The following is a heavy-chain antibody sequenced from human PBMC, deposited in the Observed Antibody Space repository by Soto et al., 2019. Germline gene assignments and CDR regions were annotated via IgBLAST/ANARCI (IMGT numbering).Heavy chain of an antibody. J-gene: IGHJ6*02. CDR2: IDPSDSYT. V-gene: IGHV5-10-1*01. CDR1: GYSFTSYW. Sequence: PGESLKISRKGSGYSFTSYWLSWVRQMPGKGLEWMGRIDPSDSYTNYSPSFQGHVTISADKSISTAYLQWSSLKASDTAMYYCASLRAIKSPYNGKDYYYYCMDVRGQGITVS. D-gene: IGHD2-8*01. CDR3: ASLRAIKSPYNGKDYYYYCMDV.